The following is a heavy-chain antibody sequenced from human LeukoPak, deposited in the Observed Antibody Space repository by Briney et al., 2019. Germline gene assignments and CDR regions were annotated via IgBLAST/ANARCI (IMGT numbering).Heavy chain of an antibody. Sequence: GGSLRLSRAASGFTFSNAWMSWVRQAPGKGLEWVGRIKSKTDGGTTDYAAPVKGRFTISRDDSKNTLYLQMNSLKTEDTAVYYCTTVPTGTTLVGAYWGQGTLVTVSS. CDR3: TTVPTGTTLVGAY. CDR1: GFTFSNAW. D-gene: IGHD1-7*01. CDR2: IKSKTDGGTT. V-gene: IGHV3-15*01. J-gene: IGHJ4*02.